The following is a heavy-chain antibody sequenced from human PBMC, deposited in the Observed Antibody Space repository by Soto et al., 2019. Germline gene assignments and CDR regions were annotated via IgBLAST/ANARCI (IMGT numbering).Heavy chain of an antibody. J-gene: IGHJ4*02. CDR2: ISGGSSSI. D-gene: IGHD1-26*01. V-gene: IGHV3-21*01. CDR3: GVSGGATG. CDR1: GFSFNNYT. Sequence: EVQLVESGGGLVQPGGSLRLSCAASGFSFNNYTMNWVRQAPGKGLQWVSSISGGSSSIYYADSVKGRFTISRDNAKNSLYPQMNSLRADGPAVEYCGVSGGATGRGQGTLGNVSS.